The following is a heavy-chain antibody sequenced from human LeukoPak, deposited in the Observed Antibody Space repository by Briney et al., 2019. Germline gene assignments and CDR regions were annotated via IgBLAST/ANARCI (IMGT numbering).Heavy chain of an antibody. CDR1: GYTFTSYY. CDR3: AKDSPSQWGYSSSWTFRY. D-gene: IGHD6-13*01. J-gene: IGHJ4*02. Sequence: ASVKVSCKASGYTFTSYYMHWVRQAPGQGLEWMGIINPTSGSTSYAQKFQGRVTMTRDTSTSTVYMDLSSLRSEDTAVYYCAKDSPSQWGYSSSWTFRYWGQGTLVTVSS. V-gene: IGHV1-46*01. CDR2: INPTSGST.